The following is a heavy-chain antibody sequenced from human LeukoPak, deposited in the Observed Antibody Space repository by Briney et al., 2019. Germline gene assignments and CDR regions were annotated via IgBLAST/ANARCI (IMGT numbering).Heavy chain of an antibody. CDR2: IIPIFGTA. V-gene: IGHV1-69*05. CDR1: GGTFSSYA. D-gene: IGHD2-8*01. Sequence: SVKVSCKASGGTFSSYAISWVRQAPGQGLEWMGGIIPIFGTANYAQKFQGRVTITTDESTSTAYMELSSLRSEDTAVYYCARGVMDAPRGGYFFDYWGQGTLVTVSS. J-gene: IGHJ4*02. CDR3: ARGVMDAPRGGYFFDY.